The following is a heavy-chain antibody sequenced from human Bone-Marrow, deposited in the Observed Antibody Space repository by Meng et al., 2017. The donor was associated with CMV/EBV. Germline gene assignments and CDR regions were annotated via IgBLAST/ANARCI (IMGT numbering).Heavy chain of an antibody. V-gene: IGHV3-21*01. CDR1: GFSFNKYG. Sequence: GGSLRLSCAASGFSFNKYGVTWVRQTPGKGLEWVSSIDKTSNYIYHAASVRDRFIISRDNAKKSVFLQMNSLGAEDTAIYYCARAHHRNDYVDYVDALNVWGRGTMVTVSS. D-gene: IGHD4-17*01. CDR3: ARAHHRNDYVDYVDALNV. J-gene: IGHJ3*01. CDR2: IDKTSNYI.